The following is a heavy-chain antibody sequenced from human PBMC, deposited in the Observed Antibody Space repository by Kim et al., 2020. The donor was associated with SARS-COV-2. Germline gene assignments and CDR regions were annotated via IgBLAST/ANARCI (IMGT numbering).Heavy chain of an antibody. CDR1: GFTFDDYA. Sequence: GGSLRLSCAASGFTFDDYAMHWVRQAPGKGLEWVSGISWNSGSIGYADSVKGRVTISRDSAKNTLYLQMNSLRAEDTALYYCAKGRPKELAAGTMGCFQ. J-gene: IGHJ1*01. CDR2: ISWNSGSI. D-gene: IGHD6-25*01. V-gene: IGHV3-9*01. CDR3: AKGRPKELAAGTMGCFQ.